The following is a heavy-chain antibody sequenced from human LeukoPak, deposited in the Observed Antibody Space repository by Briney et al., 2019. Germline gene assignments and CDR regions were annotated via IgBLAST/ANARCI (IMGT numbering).Heavy chain of an antibody. J-gene: IGHJ4*02. CDR2: ISGSGGRT. D-gene: IGHD4-17*01. Sequence: GGSLRLSCAASGFTFSSYAMSWVRQAPGKGLEWVSSISGSGGRTHYTDSVKGRFTISRDNSKNTLYLQMNSLRAEDTAVYYCATPPTVTRNYWGQGTLVTVSS. CDR3: ATPPTVTRNY. CDR1: GFTFSSYA. V-gene: IGHV3-23*01.